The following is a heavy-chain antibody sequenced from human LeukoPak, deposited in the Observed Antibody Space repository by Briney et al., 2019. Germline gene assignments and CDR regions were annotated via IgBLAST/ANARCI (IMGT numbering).Heavy chain of an antibody. Sequence: ASVKDSCKASGYTFTGYYMHWVRQAPGQGLEWMGWINPNSGGTNYAQKLQGRVTLSRETSLSTAYMELSRLRSDDTAVYYCARDQGVYCSGGSCFWYYYMDVWGKGTTVTISS. J-gene: IGHJ6*03. D-gene: IGHD2-15*01. CDR2: INPNSGGT. CDR1: GYTFTGYY. V-gene: IGHV1-2*02. CDR3: ARDQGVYCSGGSCFWYYYMDV.